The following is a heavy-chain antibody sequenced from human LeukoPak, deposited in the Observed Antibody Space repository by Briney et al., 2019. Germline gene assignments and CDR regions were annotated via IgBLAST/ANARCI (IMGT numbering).Heavy chain of an antibody. D-gene: IGHD3-10*01. CDR1: GFTFTSSA. CDR3: AAVRNPVWFGEDYYYMDV. V-gene: IGHV1-58*02. Sequence: SVKVSCKASGFTFTSSAMQWVRQARGQRLEWIGWIVVGSGNTNYAQKFQERVTITRDMSTSTAYMELSSLRSEDTAVYYCAAVRNPVWFGEDYYYMDVWGKGTTVTISS. J-gene: IGHJ6*03. CDR2: IVVGSGNT.